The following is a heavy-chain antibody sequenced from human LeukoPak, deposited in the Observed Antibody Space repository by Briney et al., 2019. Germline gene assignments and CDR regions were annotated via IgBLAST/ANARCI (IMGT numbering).Heavy chain of an antibody. CDR1: GFTFSSYS. V-gene: IGHV3-21*01. Sequence: GGSLRLSCAASGFTFSSYSMNWVRQAPGKGLEWVSSISSSSSYRYYADSVKGRFTISRDNAKNSLYLQMNSLRAEDTAVYYCARDYLVVPAAMWWFDPWGQGTLVTVSS. J-gene: IGHJ5*02. CDR2: ISSSSSYR. CDR3: ARDYLVVPAAMWWFDP. D-gene: IGHD2-2*01.